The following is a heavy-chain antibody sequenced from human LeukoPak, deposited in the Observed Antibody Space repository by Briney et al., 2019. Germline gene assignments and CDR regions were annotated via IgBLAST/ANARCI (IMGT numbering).Heavy chain of an antibody. CDR3: ARDDGS. J-gene: IGHJ5*02. V-gene: IGHV4-59*01. Sequence: SETLSLTCTVSGGSISSYYWSWIRQPPGKGLEWIGYIYYSGNTNYNPSLKSRVTISVDTSKNQFSLKLSSVTAADTAVYYCARDDGSWGQGTLVTVSS. CDR2: IYYSGNT. CDR1: GGSISSYY.